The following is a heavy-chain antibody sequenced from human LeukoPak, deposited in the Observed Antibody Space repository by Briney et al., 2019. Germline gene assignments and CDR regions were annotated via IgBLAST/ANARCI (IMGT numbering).Heavy chain of an antibody. CDR2: INHSGST. J-gene: IGHJ6*04. CDR3: ARGLKTATKSGYCSGGSCRTHYYGMDV. D-gene: IGHD2-15*01. CDR1: GGSFSGYY. V-gene: IGHV4-34*01. Sequence: SETLSLTCAVYGGSFSGYYWSWIRQPPGKGLEWIGEINHSGSTNYNPSLKSRVTISVDASKNQFSLKLSSVTAAYTAVYSCARGLKTATKSGYCSGGSCRTHYYGMDVWGKGTPVTVSS.